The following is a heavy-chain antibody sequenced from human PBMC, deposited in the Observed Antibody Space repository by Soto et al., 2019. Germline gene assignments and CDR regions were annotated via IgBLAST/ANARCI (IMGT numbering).Heavy chain of an antibody. Sequence: SETLSLTCAVYGGSFSGYYWSWIRQPPGKGLEWIGEINHSGSANYNPSLKSRVTISVDTSKNQFSLKLSSVTAADTAVYYCARRYGSAIDYWGQGTRVTVS. CDR1: GGSFSGYY. D-gene: IGHD1-26*01. J-gene: IGHJ4*02. V-gene: IGHV4-34*01. CDR2: INHSGSA. CDR3: ARRYGSAIDY.